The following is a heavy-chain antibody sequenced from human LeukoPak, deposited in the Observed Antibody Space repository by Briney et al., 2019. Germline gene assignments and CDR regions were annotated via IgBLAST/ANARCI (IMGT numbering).Heavy chain of an antibody. CDR2: IISSSNTI. D-gene: IGHD3-10*01. J-gene: IGHJ6*04. Sequence: GGSLRLSCAVSGFTFNTHSMNWVRQAPGKGLEWVSYIISSSNTIYYADSVKGRFTISRDNAKNSLYLQMNSLRAEDTAVYYCARAVGHGSGSPRMDVWGKGTTVTVSS. V-gene: IGHV3-48*01. CDR3: ARAVGHGSGSPRMDV. CDR1: GFTFNTHS.